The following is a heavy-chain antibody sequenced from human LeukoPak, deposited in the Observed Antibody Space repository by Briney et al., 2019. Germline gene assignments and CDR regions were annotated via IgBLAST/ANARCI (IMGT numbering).Heavy chain of an antibody. J-gene: IGHJ3*02. V-gene: IGHV3-53*01. CDR2: IYSGGST. CDR3: ARGAMGWAFDI. D-gene: IGHD5-18*01. CDR1: GFTVSSNY. Sequence: GGSLKLTCAASGFTVSSNYMRWVRQAPGKGLEWVSVIYSGGSTYYADSVKGRFTISRDNSKNTLYLQMNSLRAEDTAVYYCARGAMGWAFDIWGQGTMVTVSS.